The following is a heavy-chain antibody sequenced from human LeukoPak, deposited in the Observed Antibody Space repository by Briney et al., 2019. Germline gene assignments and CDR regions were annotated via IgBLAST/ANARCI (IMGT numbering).Heavy chain of an antibody. CDR2: ISYDGSNK. CDR1: GFTFSSYA. CDR3: ARGEYYYDSKFDY. V-gene: IGHV3-30*04. D-gene: IGHD3-22*01. Sequence: PGRSLRLSCAASGFTFSSYAMHWVRQAPGKGLEWVAVISYDGSNKYYADSVKGRFTISRDNSKNTLYLQMNNLRAEDTAVYYCARGEYYYDSKFDYWGQGTLVTVSS. J-gene: IGHJ4*02.